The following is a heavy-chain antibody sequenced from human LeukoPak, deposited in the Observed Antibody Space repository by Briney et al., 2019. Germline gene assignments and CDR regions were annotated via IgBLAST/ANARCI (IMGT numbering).Heavy chain of an antibody. D-gene: IGHD6-13*01. J-gene: IGHJ6*03. CDR3: AKDNGYSSSPPGYYYYYMDV. Sequence: GGSLRLSCAASGFTFSSYAMSWVRQAPGKGLEWVSDISGRGGSTYYADSVKGRFTISRDNSKNTLYLQMNSLRAEDTAVYYCAKDNGYSSSPPGYYYYYMDVWGKGTTVTISS. V-gene: IGHV3-23*01. CDR2: ISGRGGST. CDR1: GFTFSSYA.